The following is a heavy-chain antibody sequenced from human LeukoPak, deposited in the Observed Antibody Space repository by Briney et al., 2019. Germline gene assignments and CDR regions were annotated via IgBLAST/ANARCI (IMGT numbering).Heavy chain of an antibody. CDR3: ARGLRFLEWLPFDY. Sequence: PSQTLSLTCTVSGGSISSGDYYWSWIRQPPGKGLEWIGYIYYSGSTYYNPSLKSRVTISVDTSKNQFSLKLSSVTAADTAVYYCARGLRFLEWLPFDYWGQGTPVTVSS. CDR2: IYYSGST. J-gene: IGHJ4*02. CDR1: GGSISSGDYY. V-gene: IGHV4-30-4*01. D-gene: IGHD3-3*01.